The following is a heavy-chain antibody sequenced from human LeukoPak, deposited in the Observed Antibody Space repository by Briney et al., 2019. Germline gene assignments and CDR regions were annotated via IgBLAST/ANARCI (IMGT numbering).Heavy chain of an antibody. Sequence: GGSLRLSCAASGFTFSSYGMHWVRQAPGKGLEWVAVISYDGSNKYYADSVKGRFTISRDNSKNTLYLRMNSLRAEDTAVYYCANSVGVVVTAGPTYWGQGTLVTVSS. D-gene: IGHD2-21*02. V-gene: IGHV3-30*18. J-gene: IGHJ4*02. CDR1: GFTFSSYG. CDR2: ISYDGSNK. CDR3: ANSVGVVVTAGPTY.